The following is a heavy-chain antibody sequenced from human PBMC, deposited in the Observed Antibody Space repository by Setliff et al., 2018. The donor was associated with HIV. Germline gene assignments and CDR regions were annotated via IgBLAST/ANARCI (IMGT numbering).Heavy chain of an antibody. V-gene: IGHV4-61*10. CDR1: DSGTYY. Sequence: PSETLSLTCTVSDSGTYYWSWIRQPAGKGLEWIGYIFYSGSTNYNPSLKSRVTIPLDTSKNQFSLKLGSVTAADTAVYYCARESPSSSWFYFDFWGQGTLVTVSS. CDR3: ARESPSSSWFYFDF. CDR2: IFYSGST. D-gene: IGHD6-13*01. J-gene: IGHJ4*02.